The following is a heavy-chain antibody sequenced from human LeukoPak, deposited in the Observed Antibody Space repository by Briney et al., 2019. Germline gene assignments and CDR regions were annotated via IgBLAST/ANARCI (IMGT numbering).Heavy chain of an antibody. CDR1: GGSFSGYY. CDR2: INHSGST. Sequence: SETLSLTCAVYGGSFSGYYWSWIRQPPGKGLEWIGEINHSGSTNYNPFLKSRVTISVDTSKNQFSLKLSSVTAADTAVYYCARGRGGSYYVYWGQGTLVTVSS. V-gene: IGHV4-34*01. J-gene: IGHJ4*02. CDR3: ARGRGGSYYVY. D-gene: IGHD1-26*01.